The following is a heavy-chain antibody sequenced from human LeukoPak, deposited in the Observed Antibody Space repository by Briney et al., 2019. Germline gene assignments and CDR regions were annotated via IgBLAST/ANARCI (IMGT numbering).Heavy chain of an antibody. J-gene: IGHJ4*02. D-gene: IGHD2-2*01. V-gene: IGHV4-34*01. CDR1: GGSFSGYY. Sequence: SETLSITCAVYGGSFSGYYWSGIRQPPGKGLEWIGEINHSGSTNYNPSLKSRVTISVDTSKNQFSLKLSSVTAADTAVYYCARGGLGYCSSTSCRTPYFDYWGQGTLVTVSS. CDR3: ARGGLGYCSSTSCRTPYFDY. CDR2: INHSGST.